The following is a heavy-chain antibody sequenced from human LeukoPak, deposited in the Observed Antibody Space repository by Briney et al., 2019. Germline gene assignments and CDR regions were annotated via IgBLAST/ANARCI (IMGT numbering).Heavy chain of an antibody. CDR1: GYIFTTYD. V-gene: IGHV1-8*01. Sequence: GASVKVSCKASGYIFTTYDINWVRQAPGQGLERMGWMNPNRGNTGYAQKFQGRVTMTTNTSISTAYMELSSLRSEDTAVYYCARGYYDTNGYYYRLDFWGQGTLVTVSS. J-gene: IGHJ4*02. CDR3: ARGYYDTNGYYYRLDF. D-gene: IGHD3-22*01. CDR2: MNPNRGNT.